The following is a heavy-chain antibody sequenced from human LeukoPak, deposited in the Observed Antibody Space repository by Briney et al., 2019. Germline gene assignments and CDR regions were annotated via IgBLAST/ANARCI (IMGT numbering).Heavy chain of an antibody. Sequence: GGSLRLSCAASGFTFSSSAMSWVRQAPGKGLEWVSSISGSGGSTYYADSVKGRFTISRDNFKNTLYLQMNSLRAEDTAVYYCAKGGDDIVVVPAAMWDYWGQGTLVTVSS. V-gene: IGHV3-23*01. D-gene: IGHD2-2*01. J-gene: IGHJ4*02. CDR1: GFTFSSSA. CDR2: ISGSGGST. CDR3: AKGGDDIVVVPAAMWDY.